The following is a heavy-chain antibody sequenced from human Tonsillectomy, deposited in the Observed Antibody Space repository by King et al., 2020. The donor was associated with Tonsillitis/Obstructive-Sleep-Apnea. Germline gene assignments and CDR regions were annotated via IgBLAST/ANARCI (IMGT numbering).Heavy chain of an antibody. CDR3: ATYRYHYDTSGVDY. D-gene: IGHD3-22*01. V-gene: IGHV3-15*01. CDR2: IKSNTDGGTT. Sequence: DVQLVESGGGLVKPGGSLRLSCAASGFTFSNAWMSWVRQAPGKGLEWVGRIKSNTDGGTTDYIAPVKGRFTLSRDDSENTLYLQMNSLKTEDTAVYFCATYRYHYDTSGVDYWGQGTLVTVSS. J-gene: IGHJ4*02. CDR1: GFTFSNAW.